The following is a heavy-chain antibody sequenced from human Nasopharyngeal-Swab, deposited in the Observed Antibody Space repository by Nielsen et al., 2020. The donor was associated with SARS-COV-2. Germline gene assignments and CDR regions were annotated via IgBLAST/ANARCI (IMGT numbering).Heavy chain of an antibody. D-gene: IGHD4-17*01. V-gene: IGHV3-11*05. CDR1: GFTFSDHY. CDR3: ARDNDYGDNSGY. J-gene: IGHJ4*02. CDR2: ISPSSSDT. Sequence: GESLKISCAASGFTFSDHYMTWIRQAPGKGLEWVLYISPSSSDTNYADSVKGRFTISRDNSKNTLYLQMNSLRAEDTAVYYCARDNDYGDNSGYWGQGTLVTVSS.